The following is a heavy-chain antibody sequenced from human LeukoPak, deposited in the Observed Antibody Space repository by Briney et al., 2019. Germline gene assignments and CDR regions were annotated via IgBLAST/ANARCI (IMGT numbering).Heavy chain of an antibody. CDR2: INANSGGT. CDR3: AREIPEYSSSWYAFV. J-gene: IGHJ4*02. D-gene: IGHD6-13*01. CDR1: GYTFTGYF. V-gene: IGHV1-2*02. Sequence: ASVKVSCKASGYTFTGYFMHWVRQAPGQGLEWMGWINANSGGTNYAQKFQGRVTMTRDTSISTAYMELSRLRSDDTAVYYCAREIPEYSSSWYAFVWGQGTLVTVSS.